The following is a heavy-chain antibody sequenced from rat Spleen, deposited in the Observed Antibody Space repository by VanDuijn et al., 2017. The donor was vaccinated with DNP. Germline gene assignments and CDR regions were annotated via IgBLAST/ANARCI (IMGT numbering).Heavy chain of an antibody. Sequence: QVQLKESGPGLVQPSQTLSLTCTVSGFSLNTHGVSWVRQSPGKGLEWMGVMWSDGDTSYNSPVKSRLSISRDTSKSQLFLKMNSLQTEDTATYYCVRDPYNAGFDHWGQGVMVTVSS. J-gene: IGHJ2*01. CDR1: GFSLNTHG. V-gene: IGHV2-32*01. CDR2: MWSDGDT. CDR3: VRDPYNAGFDH. D-gene: IGHD4-3*01.